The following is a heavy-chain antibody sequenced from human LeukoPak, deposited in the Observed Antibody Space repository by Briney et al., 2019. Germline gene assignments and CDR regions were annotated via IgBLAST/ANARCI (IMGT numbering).Heavy chain of an antibody. CDR3: ARDGSHIDY. J-gene: IGHJ4*02. Sequence: GGSLRLSCAASGFTFSSYWMHWVRQPPGKGLEWVSHINFDGSTTIYADSVKGRFTISRDNAKNTLSLQMNSLRVEDTAVYYCARDGSHIDYWGQGTLVTVSS. V-gene: IGHV3-74*01. CDR1: GFTFSSYW. CDR2: INFDGSTT.